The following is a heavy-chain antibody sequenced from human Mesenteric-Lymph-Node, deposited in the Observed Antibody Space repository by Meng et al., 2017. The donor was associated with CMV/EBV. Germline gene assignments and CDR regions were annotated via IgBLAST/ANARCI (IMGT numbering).Heavy chain of an antibody. CDR3: ARCPVIPTAIDY. Sequence: ESLKISCTVTGDSISSSSNYWGWIRQPPGKGLEWIGTSYYSGSTYYSPSLKSRVTISIDTSKNQFSLKLSSVTAADTAVYYCARCPVIPTAIDYWGQGTLVTVSS. J-gene: IGHJ4*02. V-gene: IGHV4-39*07. D-gene: IGHD2-2*01. CDR1: GDSISSSSNY. CDR2: SYYSGST.